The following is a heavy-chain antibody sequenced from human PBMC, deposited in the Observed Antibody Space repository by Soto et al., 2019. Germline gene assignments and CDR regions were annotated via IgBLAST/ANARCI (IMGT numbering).Heavy chain of an antibody. J-gene: IGHJ4*02. D-gene: IGHD3-16*01. CDR3: ARDNSTFRGSDS. CDR1: GFTFSSYW. V-gene: IGHV3-7*01. Sequence: GGSLRLSCAASGFTFSSYWMSWVRQAPGKGLEWVANIDQDGSGKHFVDSVKGRFTISRDNAENSLYLQMNSLRAEDTAVYYCARDNSTFRGSDSWGQGTPVTVSS. CDR2: IDQDGSGK.